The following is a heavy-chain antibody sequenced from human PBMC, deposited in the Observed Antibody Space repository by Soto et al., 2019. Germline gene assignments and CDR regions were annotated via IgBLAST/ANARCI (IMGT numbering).Heavy chain of an antibody. V-gene: IGHV3-53*02. CDR3: ASTGILTGYYYYFDY. CDR1: GFTVSSNY. D-gene: IGHD3-9*01. CDR2: IYSGGST. Sequence: EVQLVETGGGLIQPGGSLRLSCAASGFTVSSNYMSWVRQAPGKGLEWVSVIYSGGSTYYADSVKGRFTISRDNSKNTLYLQMNSLRAEDTAVYYCASTGILTGYYYYFDYWGQGTLVTVSS. J-gene: IGHJ4*02.